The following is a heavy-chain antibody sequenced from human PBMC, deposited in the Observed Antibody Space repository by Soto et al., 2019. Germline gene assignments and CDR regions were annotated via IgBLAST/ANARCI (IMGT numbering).Heavy chain of an antibody. CDR1: GYTFTSYG. V-gene: IGHV1-18*01. Sequence: ASVKVSCKASGYTFTSYGISWVRQAPGQGLEWMGWTSAYNGNTNYAQKLQGRVTMTTDTSTSTAYMELRSLRSDDTAVYYCARDRKVLLWFGELPEYYFDYWGQGTLVTVSS. CDR3: ARDRKVLLWFGELPEYYFDY. CDR2: TSAYNGNT. D-gene: IGHD3-10*01. J-gene: IGHJ4*02.